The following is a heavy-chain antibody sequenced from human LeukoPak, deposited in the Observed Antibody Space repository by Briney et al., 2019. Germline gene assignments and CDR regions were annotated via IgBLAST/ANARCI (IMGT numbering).Heavy chain of an antibody. D-gene: IGHD6-19*01. Sequence: PSETLSLTCTVSGGSISSYYWSWIRQPPGKELEWIGYIYYSGSTNYNPSLKSRVTISLETSKKQFSLKLISVTAADTAVYYCARGYSSTFGRHDYWGQGTLVAVSS. CDR1: GGSISSYY. J-gene: IGHJ4*02. CDR2: IYYSGST. V-gene: IGHV4-59*08. CDR3: ARGYSSTFGRHDY.